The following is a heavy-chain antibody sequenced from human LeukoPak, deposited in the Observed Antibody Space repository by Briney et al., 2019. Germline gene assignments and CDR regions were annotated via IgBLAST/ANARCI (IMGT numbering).Heavy chain of an antibody. Sequence: SETLSLTCAVYGGSFSGYYWSWIRQPPGKGLEWIGEINQSGSTNYNPAPKSRVNISVDTSKNQFSLKLSSVTAADTAVYYCARVRRPYCSSPSCYGRGWFDPWGQGTLVTVSS. CDR3: ARVRRPYCSSPSCYGRGWFDP. CDR2: INQSGST. CDR1: GGSFSGYY. V-gene: IGHV4-34*01. D-gene: IGHD2-2*01. J-gene: IGHJ5*02.